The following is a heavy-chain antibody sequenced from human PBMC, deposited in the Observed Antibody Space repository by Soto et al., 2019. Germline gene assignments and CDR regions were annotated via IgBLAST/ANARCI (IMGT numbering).Heavy chain of an antibody. CDR1: GFSFSNYG. D-gene: IGHD3-16*01. CDR2: IWHDGSNK. V-gene: IGHV3-33*01. Sequence: GGSLSLSCAASGFSFSNYGMHWVRQAPGKGLEWVALIWHDGSNKYYAESVKGRFTISRDNSKDMVYLQMNSLRAEDTAMYYCARDGDANTGFGKDYWGQGTLVTVSS. J-gene: IGHJ4*02. CDR3: ARDGDANTGFGKDY.